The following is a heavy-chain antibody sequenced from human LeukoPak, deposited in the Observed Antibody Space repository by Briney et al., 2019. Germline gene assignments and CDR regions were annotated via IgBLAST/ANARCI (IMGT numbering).Heavy chain of an antibody. CDR3: ARRPMTTVTTGYY. V-gene: IGHV4-39*07. Sequence: SETLSLTCTVSGGSIGSSTHYWGWIRQPPGEGLEWIANIYHSGSTNYNPSLKSRVTISVDKSKNQFSLKLSSVTAADTAVYYCARRPMTTVTTGYYWGQGTLVTVSS. CDR1: GGSIGSSTHY. J-gene: IGHJ4*02. CDR2: IYHSGST. D-gene: IGHD4-17*01.